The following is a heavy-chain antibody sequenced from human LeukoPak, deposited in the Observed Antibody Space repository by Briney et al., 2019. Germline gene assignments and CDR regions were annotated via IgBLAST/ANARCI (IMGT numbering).Heavy chain of an antibody. CDR1: GFTSSDVW. CDR2: IKSKPDGGTT. J-gene: IGHJ4*01. V-gene: IGHV3-15*01. D-gene: IGHD7-27*01. Sequence: GGSLRLSCAASGFTSSDVWMSWVRQAPGKGLEWLGRIKSKPDGGTTDYAAPVKGRFTISRDDSKNTLYLQVNSLKTEDTAVYYCTTIKATWGYWGQGTLVTVSS. CDR3: TTIKATWGY.